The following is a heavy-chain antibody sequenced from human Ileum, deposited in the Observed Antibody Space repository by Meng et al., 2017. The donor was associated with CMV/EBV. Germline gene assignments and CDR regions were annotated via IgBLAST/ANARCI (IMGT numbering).Heavy chain of an antibody. CDR3: ARAGPKQQLVHDVDP. V-gene: IGHV1-18*01. Sequence: ASVKVSCKASGYTFTSYGISWVRQAPGQGLEWMGWISAYNGNTNYAQKLQGRVTMTTDTSTSTAYMELRSLRSDDTAVYYCARAGPKQQLVHDVDPWGQGTQVTVSS. CDR1: GYTFTSYG. J-gene: IGHJ5*02. CDR2: ISAYNGNT. D-gene: IGHD6-13*01.